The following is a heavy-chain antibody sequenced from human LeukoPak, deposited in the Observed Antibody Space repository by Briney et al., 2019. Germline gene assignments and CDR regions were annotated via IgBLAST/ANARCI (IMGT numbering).Heavy chain of an antibody. D-gene: IGHD4-17*01. CDR2: IYYSGST. V-gene: IGHV4-39*02. Sequence: SETLSLTCTVSVGSISSSSYYWGWIRQPPGKGLEWIGSIYYSGSTYYNPSLKSRVTISVDTSKNQFSLKLSSVTAADTAVYYCARENYGDDFDYWGQGTLVTVSS. J-gene: IGHJ4*02. CDR3: ARENYGDDFDY. CDR1: VGSISSSSYY.